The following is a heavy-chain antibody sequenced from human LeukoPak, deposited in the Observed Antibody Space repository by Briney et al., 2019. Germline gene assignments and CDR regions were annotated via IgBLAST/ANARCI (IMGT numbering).Heavy chain of an antibody. V-gene: IGHV3-9*01. CDR3: AKEKNGMDV. J-gene: IGHJ6*02. Sequence: GGSLRLSCAASGFTFDDYAMHWVRQAPGKGLEWVSGISWNSGNIGYADSVKGRFTISRDNAKNSLYLQMNSLRAEDTALYYCAKEKNGMDVWGQGTTVTVSS. CDR2: ISWNSGNI. CDR1: GFTFDDYA.